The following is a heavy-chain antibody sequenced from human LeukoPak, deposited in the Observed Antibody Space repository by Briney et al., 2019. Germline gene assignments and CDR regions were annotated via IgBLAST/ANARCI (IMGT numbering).Heavy chain of an antibody. V-gene: IGHV3-48*01. J-gene: IGHJ3*02. D-gene: IGHD3-3*01. CDR3: ARVKARRITIFGVAKGAFDI. CDR1: GFTFSSYS. Sequence: GGSLRLSCAASGFTFSSYSMNWVRQAPGKGLEWVSYISSSSSTIYYADSVKGRFTISRDNAKNSLYLQMNSLRAEDTAVYYCARVKARRITIFGVAKGAFDIWGQGTMVTVSS. CDR2: ISSSSSTI.